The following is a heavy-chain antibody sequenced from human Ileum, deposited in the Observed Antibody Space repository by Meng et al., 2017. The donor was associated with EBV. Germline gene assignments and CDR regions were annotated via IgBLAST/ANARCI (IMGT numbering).Heavy chain of an antibody. CDR3: ASRPGFNIGPFDF. CDR2: INTENGET. D-gene: IGHD3-3*01. Sequence: VQLGQVGGGVKKPGASVIFSGNASGFSFTSERKQWVRHAPEQRHEWMGWINTENGETEFSQKYQGIAIISSDTTATTAYMELISLRSEDTAVYYCASRPGFNIGPFDFWGQGTLVTVSS. V-gene: IGHV1-3*04. CDR1: GFSFTSER. J-gene: IGHJ4*02.